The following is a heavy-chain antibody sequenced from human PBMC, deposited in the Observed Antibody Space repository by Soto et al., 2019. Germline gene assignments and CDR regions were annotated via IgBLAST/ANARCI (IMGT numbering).Heavy chain of an antibody. CDR2: INPNSGGT. D-gene: IGHD5-12*01. V-gene: IGHV1-2*04. CDR3: AREEMATISSAVDI. J-gene: IGHJ3*02. CDR1: GYTFTGYY. Sequence: ASVKVSCKASGYTFTGYYMHWVRQAPGQGLEWMGWINPNSGGTNYAQKFQGWVTMTRDTSISTAYMELSRLRSDDTAVYYCAREEMATISSAVDIWGQGTMVTVSS.